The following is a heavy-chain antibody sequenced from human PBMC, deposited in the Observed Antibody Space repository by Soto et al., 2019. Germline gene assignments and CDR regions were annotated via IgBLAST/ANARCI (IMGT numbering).Heavy chain of an antibody. D-gene: IGHD3-10*01. CDR2: MNPGSGDT. J-gene: IGHJ5*02. V-gene: IGHV1-8*01. CDR1: GYSFTNND. Sequence: ASVKFSCKASGYSFTNNDVSWVRQALGQGLEWMGWMNPGSGDTGYAQKFQGRVTMTRDISIATAYMELSSLRSDDTAIYYCARMATFGSLNWFDPWGQGTLVTVSS. CDR3: ARMATFGSLNWFDP.